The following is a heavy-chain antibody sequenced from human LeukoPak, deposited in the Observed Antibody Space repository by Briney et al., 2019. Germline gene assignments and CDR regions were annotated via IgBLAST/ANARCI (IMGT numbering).Heavy chain of an antibody. CDR3: VVVVEPPDSDGFDV. CDR1: GFTFGNSG. V-gene: IGHV3-74*01. D-gene: IGHD1-14*01. Sequence: HTGGSLRLSCAASGFTFGNSGVHWVRQAPGKGLVWVSLINADGSTTTYADSVKGRFTISRDNARNTVSLQMNSLTIEDTAVYYCVVVVEPPDSDGFDVWGQGTMITVSS. J-gene: IGHJ3*01. CDR2: INADGSTT.